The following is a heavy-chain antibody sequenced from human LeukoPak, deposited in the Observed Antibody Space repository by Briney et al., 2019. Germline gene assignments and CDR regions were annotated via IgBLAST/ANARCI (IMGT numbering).Heavy chain of an antibody. V-gene: IGHV3-30*02. CDR3: AKDRYNSGWYPDAFDI. D-gene: IGHD6-19*01. CDR1: GFTFSSYG. Sequence: GGSLRLSCAASGFTFSSYGMHWVRQAPGKGLEWVAFIRYDGSNKYYADSVKGRFTISRDNSKNTLYLQMNSLRAEDTAVYYCAKDRYNSGWYPDAFDIWVQGTMVTVSS. CDR2: IRYDGSNK. J-gene: IGHJ3*02.